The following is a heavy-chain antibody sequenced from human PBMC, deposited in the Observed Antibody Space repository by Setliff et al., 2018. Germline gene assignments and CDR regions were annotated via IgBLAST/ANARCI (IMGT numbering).Heavy chain of an antibody. V-gene: IGHV4-39*07. CDR2: INHSGST. Sequence: PSETLSLTCTVSGGSISSGNYYWSWIRQPPGKGLEWIGEINHSGSTNYNPSLESRVTISVDTSKNQFSLRLSSVAAADTSVYYCARVFKVDCAGDGCDCYGARCYYFYMDVWGKGTTVTVSS. CDR1: GGSISSGNYY. J-gene: IGHJ6*03. CDR3: ARVFKVDCAGDGCDCYGARCYYFYMDV. D-gene: IGHD2-21*01.